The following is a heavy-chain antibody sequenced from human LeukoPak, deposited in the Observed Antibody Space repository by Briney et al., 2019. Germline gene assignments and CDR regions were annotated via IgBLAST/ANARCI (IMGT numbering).Heavy chain of an antibody. CDR3: ARGNSGYDHYYYYYGMDV. J-gene: IGHJ6*04. Sequence: ASVKVSCKASGYTFTGYYMHWVRQAPGQGLKWMEWINPNSGGTNYAQKFQGWVTMTRDTSISTAYMELSRLRSDDTAVYYCARGNSGYDHYYYYYGMDVWGKGTTVTVSS. V-gene: IGHV1-2*04. CDR2: INPNSGGT. D-gene: IGHD5-12*01. CDR1: GYTFTGYY.